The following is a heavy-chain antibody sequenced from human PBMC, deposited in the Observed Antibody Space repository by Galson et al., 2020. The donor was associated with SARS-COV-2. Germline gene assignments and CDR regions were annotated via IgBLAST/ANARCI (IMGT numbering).Heavy chain of an antibody. CDR2: ISGSGGST. CDR3: AKDPTYYDFWSGYPFNWFDP. V-gene: IGHV3-23*01. CDR1: GFTFSSYA. D-gene: IGHD3-3*01. J-gene: IGHJ5*02. Sequence: TGGSLRLSCAASGFTFSSYAMSWVRQAPGKGLEWVSAISGSGGSTYYADSVKGRFTISRDNSKNTLYLQMNSLRAEDTAVYYCAKDPTYYDFWSGYPFNWFDPWGQGTLVTVSS.